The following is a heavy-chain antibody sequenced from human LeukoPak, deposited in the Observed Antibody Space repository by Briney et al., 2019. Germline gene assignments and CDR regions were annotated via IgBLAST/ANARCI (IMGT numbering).Heavy chain of an antibody. CDR1: GLTVSSNY. D-gene: IGHD4-11*01. CDR2: IYSGGST. CDR3: ARDESNYGWFDP. Sequence: PGGSLRLSCAASGLTVSSNYMSWVRQAPGKGLEWVSVIYSGGSTYYADSVKGRFTISRDNSKNTLYLQMNSLRAEDTAVYYCARDESNYGWFDPWGQGTLVTVSS. J-gene: IGHJ5*02. V-gene: IGHV3-53*01.